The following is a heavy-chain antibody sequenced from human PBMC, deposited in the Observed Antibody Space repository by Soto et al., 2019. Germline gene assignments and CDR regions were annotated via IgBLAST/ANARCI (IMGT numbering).Heavy chain of an antibody. CDR2: ISADNGNT. Sequence: QVQLVQSGAEVKKPGASVKGSCKDSGYTFTSYGISWVRQAPGQGLEWMGWISADNGNTNYAQKLQGRVTMTTDTSTSTAYMELRSLRSDDTAVYYCARTAELLWFGDQGGYWGQGTLVTVSS. CDR3: ARTAELLWFGDQGGY. CDR1: GYTFTSYG. V-gene: IGHV1-18*01. D-gene: IGHD3-10*01. J-gene: IGHJ4*02.